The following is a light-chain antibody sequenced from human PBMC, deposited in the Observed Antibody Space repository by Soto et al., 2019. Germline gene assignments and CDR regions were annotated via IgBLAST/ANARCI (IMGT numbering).Light chain of an antibody. J-gene: IGKJ2*01. CDR3: QHLNTYPRT. CDR1: QGISSY. V-gene: IGKV1-9*01. CDR2: GAS. Sequence: DIQLTQSQSFLSASVGDRVTITCRASQGISSYLAWYQQPPGKAPKLLIYGASTLQRGVSSRFSGSGSGTEFTLTISSLQPEDCATYYCQHLNTYPRTFGQGTKLEVK.